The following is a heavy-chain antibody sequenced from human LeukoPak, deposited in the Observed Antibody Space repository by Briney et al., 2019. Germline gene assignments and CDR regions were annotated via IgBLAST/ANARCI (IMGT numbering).Heavy chain of an antibody. CDR3: ASRHYDSTGDYFDY. D-gene: IGHD3-22*01. Sequence: PGGSLRLSCAASGFTFSSYAMSWVRQAPGKGLEWVSAISGSGGSTYYADSVKGRFIISRDNSKNTLYLQMNSLRAEDTAVYYCASRHYDSTGDYFDYWGQGTLVTVSS. J-gene: IGHJ4*02. CDR1: GFTFSSYA. CDR2: ISGSGGST. V-gene: IGHV3-23*01.